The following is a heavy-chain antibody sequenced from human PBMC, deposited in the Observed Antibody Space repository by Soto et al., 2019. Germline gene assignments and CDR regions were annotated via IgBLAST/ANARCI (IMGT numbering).Heavy chain of an antibody. CDR1: GGSISSGGYS. CDR3: ARGSPVATDD. D-gene: IGHD2-21*02. CDR2: IYHSGST. V-gene: IGHV4-30-2*01. J-gene: IGHJ4*02. Sequence: SETLSLTCAVSGGSISSGGYSWSWIRQPPGKGLEWIGYIYHSGSTYYNPSLKSRVTISVDRSKNQFSLKLSSVTAADTAVYYCARGSPVATDDWGQGTLVTVSS.